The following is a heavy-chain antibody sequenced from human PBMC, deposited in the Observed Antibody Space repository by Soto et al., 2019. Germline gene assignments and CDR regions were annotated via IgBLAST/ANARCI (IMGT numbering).Heavy chain of an antibody. J-gene: IGHJ6*02. CDR1: GFTFSSYS. Sequence: GGSLRLSCAASGFTFSSYSMNWVRQAPGKGLEWVSYISSSSSTIYYADSVKGRFTISRDNAKNSLYLKMNSLRDEDTAVYYCARDLYSSSWYTSYYYYYYGMDVWGQGTTVTVSS. V-gene: IGHV3-48*02. D-gene: IGHD6-13*01. CDR3: ARDLYSSSWYTSYYYYYYGMDV. CDR2: ISSSSSTI.